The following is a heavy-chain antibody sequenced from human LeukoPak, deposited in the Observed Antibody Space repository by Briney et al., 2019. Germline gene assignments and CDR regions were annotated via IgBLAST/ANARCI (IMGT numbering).Heavy chain of an antibody. V-gene: IGHV3-21*01. J-gene: IGHJ4*02. Sequence: GGSLRLSCAASGFTFSIYSMNWVRQAPGKGLEWLSSITSSSNYIYYADSVKGRFTISRDNVQNSLYLQMNSLRAEDTTMYYCARDRGYFDNWGQGTLVTVSS. CDR1: GFTFSIYS. CDR3: ARDRGYFDN. CDR2: ITSSSNYI.